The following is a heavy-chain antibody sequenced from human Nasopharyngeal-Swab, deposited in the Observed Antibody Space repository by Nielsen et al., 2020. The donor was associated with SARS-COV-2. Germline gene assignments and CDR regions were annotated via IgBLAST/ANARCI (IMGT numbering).Heavy chain of an antibody. Sequence: SETLSLTCTVSGGSVRSSTYYWSWIRQPPGKGLEYIGFFYNTGSTNYIPSLKSRVTISVDASKNQFSLKLSSVTAADTAVYYCARAGSTVATPFDYWGQGTLVTVSS. CDR1: GGSVRSSTYY. D-gene: IGHD4-11*01. CDR3: ARAGSTVATPFDY. V-gene: IGHV4-61*01. J-gene: IGHJ4*02. CDR2: FYNTGST.